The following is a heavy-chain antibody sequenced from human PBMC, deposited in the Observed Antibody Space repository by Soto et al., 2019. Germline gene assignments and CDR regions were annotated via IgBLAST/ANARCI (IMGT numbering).Heavy chain of an antibody. CDR2: IIPIFGTA. CDR1: GGTFSSYA. J-gene: IGHJ5*02. V-gene: IGHV1-69*01. D-gene: IGHD3-16*02. CDR3: ARVRITFGGVITYNWFDP. Sequence: QVQLVQSGAEVKKPGSSVKVSCKASGGTFSSYAISWVRQAPGQGLEWMGGIIPIFGTANYAQKFQGRVTITADESTSTAYMELSSLRSEDTAVCYCARVRITFGGVITYNWFDPWGQGTLVTVSS.